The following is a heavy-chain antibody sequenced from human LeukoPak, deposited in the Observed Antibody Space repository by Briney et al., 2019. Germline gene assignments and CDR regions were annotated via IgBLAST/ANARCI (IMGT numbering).Heavy chain of an antibody. D-gene: IGHD4-17*01. J-gene: IGHJ6*02. CDR3: AREIRTTVTPYYGMDV. CDR2: IYYSGST. Sequence: SETLSLTCTVSGGSISSYYWSWIRQPPGKGLEWIGYIYYSGSTYYNPSLKSRVTISVDTSKNQFSLKLSSVTAADTAVYYCAREIRTTVTPYYGMDVWGQGTTVTVSS. CDR1: GGSISSYY. V-gene: IGHV4-59*12.